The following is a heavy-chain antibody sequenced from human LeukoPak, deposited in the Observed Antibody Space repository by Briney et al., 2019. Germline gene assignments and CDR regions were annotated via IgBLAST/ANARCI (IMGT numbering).Heavy chain of an antibody. Sequence: GGSLRLSCAASGFTFSSYAMSWVRQAPGKGLEWVSAISGSGSSTYYADSVKGRFTISRDNSKNTLYLQMNSLRAEDTAVYYCAKPVYDFWSGYRDNWFDPWGQGTLVTVSS. D-gene: IGHD3-3*01. CDR2: ISGSGSST. J-gene: IGHJ5*02. CDR3: AKPVYDFWSGYRDNWFDP. V-gene: IGHV3-23*01. CDR1: GFTFSSYA.